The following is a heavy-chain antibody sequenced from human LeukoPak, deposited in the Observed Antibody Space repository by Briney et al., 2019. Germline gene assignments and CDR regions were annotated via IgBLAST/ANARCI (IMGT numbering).Heavy chain of an antibody. J-gene: IGHJ4*02. CDR2: INHSGSP. Sequence: SETLSLTCAVYGGSFSGYFWSWIRQPPEKGLEWIGEINHSGSPDYNPSLKSRVTISVDTSRNQFSLKLSSVTAADTAVYYCARGWGGYSYGYSSDYWGQGTLVTVSP. V-gene: IGHV4-34*01. CDR3: ARGWGGYSYGYSSDY. CDR1: GGSFSGYF. D-gene: IGHD5-18*01.